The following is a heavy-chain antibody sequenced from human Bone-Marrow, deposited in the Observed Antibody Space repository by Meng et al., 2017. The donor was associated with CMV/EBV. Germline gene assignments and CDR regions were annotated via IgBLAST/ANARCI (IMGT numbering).Heavy chain of an antibody. Sequence: SETLSLTCAVYGGSFSGYYWSWIRQPPGKGLEWIGEINHSGSTIYNPSLKSRVTISVDTSKNQFSLKLSSVTAADTAVYYCARRYSSGWYDHWGQGTLVTFSS. CDR1: GGSFSGYY. CDR2: INHSGST. CDR3: ARRYSSGWYDH. V-gene: IGHV4-34*01. J-gene: IGHJ4*02. D-gene: IGHD6-19*01.